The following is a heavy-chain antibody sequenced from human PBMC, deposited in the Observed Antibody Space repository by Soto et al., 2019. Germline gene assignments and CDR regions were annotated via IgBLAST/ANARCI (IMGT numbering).Heavy chain of an antibody. CDR3: AGGHDADKVRY. CDR2: IYYTGNT. CDR1: GGSISSGGTGSY. D-gene: IGHD2-2*01. Sequence: QVQLQESGPGLVKPSQTLSLTCTVSGGSISSGGTGSYWTWIRQLPGKGLEWIGYIYYTGNTYYNPSPKSRPTISIDTSENQFPLQPTPVTAAATAVYFCAGGHDADKVRYWGQGTLVTVSS. V-gene: IGHV4-31*03. J-gene: IGHJ4*02.